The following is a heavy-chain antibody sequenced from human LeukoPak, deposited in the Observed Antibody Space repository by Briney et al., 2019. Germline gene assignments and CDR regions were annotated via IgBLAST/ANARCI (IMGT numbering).Heavy chain of an antibody. V-gene: IGHV3-30*18. Sequence: PGGSLRLSCAASGFTFSSYGMHWVRQAPGKGLEWAAVISYDGSNKYYADSVKGRFTIPRDNSKNTLYLQMNSLRAEDTAVYYCAKLVEAVAGKDYWGQGTLVTVSS. D-gene: IGHD6-19*01. CDR1: GFTFSSYG. CDR3: AKLVEAVAGKDY. CDR2: ISYDGSNK. J-gene: IGHJ4*02.